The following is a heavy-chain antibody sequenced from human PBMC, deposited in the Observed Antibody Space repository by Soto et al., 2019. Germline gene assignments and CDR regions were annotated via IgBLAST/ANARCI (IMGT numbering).Heavy chain of an antibody. V-gene: IGHV4-4*08. J-gene: IGHJ3*01. CDR3: ARGPRTVGATSAVAFDV. CDR2: IYNSDTS. CDR1: GVSISTKY. Sequence: QVHLQESGPGLVKPSETLSLTCTVSGVSISTKYWSWSRQSPGRGLEWIGYIYNSDTSTYNPSVKSRVTISADTSKNQFSLKLTSVTAADTAMYFCARGPRTVGATSAVAFDVWGQGTMVTVSS. D-gene: IGHD1-26*01.